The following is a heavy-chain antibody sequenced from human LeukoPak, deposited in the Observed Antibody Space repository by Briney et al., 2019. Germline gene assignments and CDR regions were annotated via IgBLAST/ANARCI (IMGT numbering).Heavy chain of an antibody. Sequence: GASVKVSCKASGYTFTSYGISWVRQAPGQGLEWMGWISAYNGNTNYAQKLQGRVTMTTDTSTSTAYMELRSLRSDDTAVYYCARDPQEYGGSSLPLDYWGQGTLVTVSS. CDR1: GYTFTSYG. CDR2: ISAYNGNT. D-gene: IGHD1-26*01. V-gene: IGHV1-18*01. CDR3: ARDPQEYGGSSLPLDY. J-gene: IGHJ4*02.